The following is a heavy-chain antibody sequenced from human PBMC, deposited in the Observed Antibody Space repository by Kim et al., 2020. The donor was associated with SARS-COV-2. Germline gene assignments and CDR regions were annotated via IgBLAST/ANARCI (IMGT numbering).Heavy chain of an antibody. CDR3: AKDTGTTSPQSYGMDV. V-gene: IGHV3-9*01. D-gene: IGHD1-7*01. Sequence: SVKGRFTISRDNAKNSLYLQMNSLRAEDTALYYCAKDTGTTSPQSYGMDVWGQGTTVTVSS. J-gene: IGHJ6*02.